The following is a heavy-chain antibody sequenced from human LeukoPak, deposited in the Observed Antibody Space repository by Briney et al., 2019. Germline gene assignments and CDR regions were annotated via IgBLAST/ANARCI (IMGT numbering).Heavy chain of an antibody. Sequence: PGGSLRLPCEVSEFTFSNYYTAWVRQAPGKGLEWVSAISSNGVSTNYADSAKGRFTISKDNSKNTLFPEMSSLRVEDTAIYYCAKGRLSFWYFDLWGRGTPVSVSS. J-gene: IGHJ2*01. CDR2: ISSNGVST. CDR3: AKGRLSFWYFDL. V-gene: IGHV3-23*01. CDR1: EFTFSNYY. D-gene: IGHD3-16*02.